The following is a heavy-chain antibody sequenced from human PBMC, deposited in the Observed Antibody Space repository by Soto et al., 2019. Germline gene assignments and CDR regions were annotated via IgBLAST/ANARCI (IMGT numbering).Heavy chain of an antibody. J-gene: IGHJ3*01. V-gene: IGHV3-23*01. D-gene: IGHD4-17*01. CDR3: AKDVTYGDYELGLFDV. CDR2: ISGSGIST. CDR1: RFTFTSYA. Sequence: EVQLLESGGGLVQPGGSLRLSCAASRFTFTSYAMNWVRQAPGKGLVWVSGISGSGISTYYADSVKGRFTISRDNSKNTLYLQMSSLRAEDTAVYYCAKDVTYGDYELGLFDVWGQGTMVTVSS.